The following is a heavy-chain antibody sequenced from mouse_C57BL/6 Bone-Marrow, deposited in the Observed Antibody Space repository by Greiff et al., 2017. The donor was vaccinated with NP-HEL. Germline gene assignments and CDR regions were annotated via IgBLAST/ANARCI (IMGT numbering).Heavy chain of an antibody. Sequence: EVKVVESGGGLVQPGGSLKLSCAASGFTFSDYYMYWVRQTPEKRLEWVAYISNGGGSTYYPDTVKGRFTISRDNAKNTLDLQMSRLKSEDTAMYYCARHEDDGFAYWGQGTLVTVSA. J-gene: IGHJ3*01. CDR3: ARHEDDGFAY. CDR1: GFTFSDYY. V-gene: IGHV5-12*01. CDR2: ISNGGGST. D-gene: IGHD2-12*01.